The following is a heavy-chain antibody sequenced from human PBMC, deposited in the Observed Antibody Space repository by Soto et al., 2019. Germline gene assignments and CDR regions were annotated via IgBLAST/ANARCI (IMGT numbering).Heavy chain of an antibody. J-gene: IGHJ4*02. CDR1: GGTFSSYA. CDR2: ISPIFSTA. V-gene: IGHV1-69*01. CDR3: ASVDTAMVTMDY. Sequence: QVHLVQSGAEVKKPGSSVKVSCKASGGTFSSYAISWVRQAPGQGLEWMGGISPIFSTANYAQKFQGRVTITADESTSTAYMELSRLRSEDTAVYYCASVDTAMVTMDYWGQGTMVTVSS. D-gene: IGHD5-18*01.